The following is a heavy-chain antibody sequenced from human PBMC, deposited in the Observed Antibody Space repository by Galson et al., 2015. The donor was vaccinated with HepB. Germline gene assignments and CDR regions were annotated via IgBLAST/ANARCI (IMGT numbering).Heavy chain of an antibody. CDR3: ARAGTYYYDSSGYNDAFDI. CDR2: ISAYNGNT. D-gene: IGHD3-22*01. V-gene: IGHV1-18*04. J-gene: IGHJ3*02. CDR1: GYTFTSYG. Sequence: SVKVSCKASGYTFTSYGISWVRQAPGQGLEWMGWISAYNGNTNYAQKLQGRVTMTTDTSTSTAYMELRSLRSDDTAVYYCARAGTYYYDSSGYNDAFDIWGQGTMVTVSS.